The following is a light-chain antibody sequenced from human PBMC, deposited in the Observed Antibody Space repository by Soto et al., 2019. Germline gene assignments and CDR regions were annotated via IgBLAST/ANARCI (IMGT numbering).Light chain of an antibody. CDR2: KAS. J-gene: IGKJ1*01. V-gene: IGKV1-5*03. Sequence: IQMTQSPSTLSASVGDRITITCRASQSISSWLAWYQQRPGKAPKLLIYKASSLESGVPSRFSGSGSGTDFTLTISSLQPDDFATYYCQQYHSYWTFGQGTKVEIK. CDR1: QSISSW. CDR3: QQYHSYWT.